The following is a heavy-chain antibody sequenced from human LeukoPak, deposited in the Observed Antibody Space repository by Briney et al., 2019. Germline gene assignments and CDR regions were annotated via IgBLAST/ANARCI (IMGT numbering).Heavy chain of an antibody. CDR2: ISSSSSTI. V-gene: IGHV3-48*01. D-gene: IGHD3-22*01. CDR3: AKDRALKIRITMIVGAPGAFDI. J-gene: IGHJ3*02. CDR1: GFTFSSYS. Sequence: GGTLRLSCAASGFTFSSYSMNWVRQAPGKGLEWVSYISSSSSTIYYADSVKGRFTISRDNSKNTLYLQMNSLRAEDTAVYYCAKDRALKIRITMIVGAPGAFDIWGQGTMVTVSS.